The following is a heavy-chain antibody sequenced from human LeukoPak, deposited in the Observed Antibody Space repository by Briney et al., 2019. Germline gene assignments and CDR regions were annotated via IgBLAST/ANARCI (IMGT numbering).Heavy chain of an antibody. V-gene: IGHV4-34*01. D-gene: IGHD6-19*01. CDR1: GGSFSGYY. CDR2: INHSGST. CDR3: ARVGYSSGWYDY. J-gene: IGHJ4*02. Sequence: SETLSLTCAVYGGSFSGYYWSWIRQPPGKGLEWIGEINHSGSTNYNPSLKSRVTISVDTSKNQFSLELSSVTAADTAVYYCARVGYSSGWYDYWGQGTLVTVSS.